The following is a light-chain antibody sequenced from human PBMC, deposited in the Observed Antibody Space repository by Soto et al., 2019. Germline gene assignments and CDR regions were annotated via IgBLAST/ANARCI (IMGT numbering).Light chain of an antibody. Sequence: QLVLTQPPSASGTPGQRVTISCSGSSSNIGSNIVNWYQQFPGTAPKLLIYNKNQRPSGVPDRFSGSKSGTSASLAISGLQSEDEADYYCAAWDDSLNGVVFGGGTKLTVL. V-gene: IGLV1-44*01. CDR2: NKN. J-gene: IGLJ2*01. CDR3: AAWDDSLNGVV. CDR1: SSNIGSNI.